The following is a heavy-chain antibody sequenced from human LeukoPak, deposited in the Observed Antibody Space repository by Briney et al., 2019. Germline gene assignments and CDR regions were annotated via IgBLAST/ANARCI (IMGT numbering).Heavy chain of an antibody. V-gene: IGHV1-2*02. Sequence: GASVKVSCKASGYTFTGYYMHWVRQAPGQGLEWMGWINPNSGGTNYAQEFQGRVTMTRDTSISTAYMELSRLRSDDTAVYYCARAADYGDYAAYFDYWGQGTLVTVSS. D-gene: IGHD4-17*01. J-gene: IGHJ4*02. CDR3: ARAADYGDYAAYFDY. CDR1: GYTFTGYY. CDR2: INPNSGGT.